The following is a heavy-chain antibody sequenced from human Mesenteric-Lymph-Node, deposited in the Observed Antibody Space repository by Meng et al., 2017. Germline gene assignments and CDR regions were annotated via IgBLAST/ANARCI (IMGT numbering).Heavy chain of an antibody. J-gene: IGHJ1*01. D-gene: IGHD4-17*01. CDR3: AREDYGDYGGYFQH. Sequence: QVQLVQSGAGVKEPGASVKVSCKPSGYPFTAYYIHWVRQAPGQGLEWMGGIIPIFGTANYAQKFQGRVTITADESTSTAYMELSSLRSEDTAVYYCAREDYGDYGGYFQHWGQGTLVTVSS. CDR2: IIPIFGTA. V-gene: IGHV1-69*01. CDR1: GYPFTAYY.